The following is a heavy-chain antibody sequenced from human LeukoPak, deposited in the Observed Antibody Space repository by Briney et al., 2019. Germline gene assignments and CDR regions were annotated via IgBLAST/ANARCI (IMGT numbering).Heavy chain of an antibody. CDR2: IKSKTEGGTT. CDR3: TTDRRSSWYENYFDY. J-gene: IGHJ4*02. Sequence: TGGSLRLSCATSGFTFRTFWMTWVRHVPGRGLEWVGRIKSKTEGGTTDYAAPVKGRFTISRDDSKNTLYLQMNSLKTEDTAVYYCTTDRRSSWYENYFDYWGQGTLVTVSS. D-gene: IGHD6-13*01. V-gene: IGHV3-15*01. CDR1: GFTFRTFW.